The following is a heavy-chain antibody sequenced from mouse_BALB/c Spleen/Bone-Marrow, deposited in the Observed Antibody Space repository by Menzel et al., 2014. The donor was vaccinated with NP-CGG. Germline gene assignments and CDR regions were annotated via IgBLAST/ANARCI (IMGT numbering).Heavy chain of an antibody. D-gene: IGHD4-1*01. CDR2: LDPSDSYT. CDR1: GYTFTSYW. Sequence: QVQLQQSGAELVKPGASVKMSCKASGYTFTSYWMHWVKQRPGQGLEWIGVLDPSDSYTTYNQKFKGKATLTVDTSSNTTYRQLSSQTSEDSAVYYCTRGANPYYYTMDYWGQGTSVTVSS. V-gene: IGHV1S127*01. J-gene: IGHJ4*01. CDR3: TRGANPYYYTMDY.